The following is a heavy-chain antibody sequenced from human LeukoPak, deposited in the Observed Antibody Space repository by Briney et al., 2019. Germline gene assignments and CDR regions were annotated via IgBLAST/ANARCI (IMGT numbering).Heavy chain of an antibody. CDR1: GYTFTSYG. Sequence: GASVKVSCKASGYTFTSYGISWVRQAPGQGLEWMGWISAYNGNTNYAQKLQGRVTMTTDTSTSTAYMELRSLRSDDTAVYYCARGPRYFVAVAGYGMDVWGQGTTVTVSS. J-gene: IGHJ6*02. CDR2: ISAYNGNT. D-gene: IGHD2-2*01. V-gene: IGHV1-18*01. CDR3: ARGPRYFVAVAGYGMDV.